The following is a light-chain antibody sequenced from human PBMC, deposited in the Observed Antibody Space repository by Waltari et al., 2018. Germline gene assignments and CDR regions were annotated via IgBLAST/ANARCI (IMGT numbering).Light chain of an antibody. V-gene: IGLV2-14*03. CDR1: SDDIGAYSY. Sequence: QSALTQPASVSGSPGQSITISCTGTSDDIGAYSYVTWYHQRPGKVPKLIIYDLTERPSGVSNRCSGSKCGSTASLTVSGLQAEDEGLFYCSAYTSRGTLKFGGGTRVTVL. CDR3: SAYTSRGTLK. J-gene: IGLJ2*01. CDR2: DLT.